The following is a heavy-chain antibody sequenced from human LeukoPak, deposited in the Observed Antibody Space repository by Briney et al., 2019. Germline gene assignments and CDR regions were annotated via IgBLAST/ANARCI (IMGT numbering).Heavy chain of an antibody. Sequence: GASVTVSFTASAYTFTVYYMHWVRQAPGQGLEWMGWINPNSGGTNYAQKFQGRVTMTRDTSISTAYMELSRLRSDDTAVYYCARLILELGGYAVDYWGQGTLVTVSS. J-gene: IGHJ4*02. CDR3: ARLILELGGYAVDY. D-gene: IGHD3-3*01. V-gene: IGHV1-2*02. CDR2: INPNSGGT. CDR1: AYTFTVYY.